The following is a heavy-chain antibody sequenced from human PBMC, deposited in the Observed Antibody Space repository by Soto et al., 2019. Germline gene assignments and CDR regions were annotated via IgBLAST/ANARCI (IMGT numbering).Heavy chain of an antibody. Sequence: QLHLVHSGAVVKKPGASVTVSCAASGYPVTAYYMHWVRQAPGRGLEWMGGINPATGAAKYTQTFQGRVTMTRDMSTSTVFMELSGLTSEDTAVFYCARGEGVCVAGSAAVDMWGQGTLVTVSS. CDR1: GYPVTAYY. J-gene: IGHJ3*02. D-gene: IGHD6-19*01. CDR2: INPATGAA. V-gene: IGHV1-2*02. CDR3: ARGEGVCVAGSAAVDM.